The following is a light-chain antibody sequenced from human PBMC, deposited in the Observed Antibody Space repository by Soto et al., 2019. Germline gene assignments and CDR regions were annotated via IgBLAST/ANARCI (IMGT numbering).Light chain of an antibody. Sequence: DIVMTQSPDSRAVSLGERATIKCKSSQTVLSSSNNRNYLVWYQQKSGQPPKLLIYWSSTRASGVPDRFTGSGSGTDFTLTISNIQAEDVGIYYCHQHYDLPTFGQGTRLEL. V-gene: IGKV4-1*01. CDR3: HQHYDLPT. CDR1: QTVLSSSNNRNY. CDR2: WSS. J-gene: IGKJ5*01.